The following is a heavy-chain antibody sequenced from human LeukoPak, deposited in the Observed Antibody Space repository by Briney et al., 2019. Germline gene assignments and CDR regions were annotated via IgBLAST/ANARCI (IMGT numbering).Heavy chain of an antibody. V-gene: IGHV4-59*12. CDR1: GGSISSYY. Sequence: PSETLSLTCTVSGGSISSYYWSWIRQPPGKGLEWIGYIYYSGSTNYNPSLKSRVTISVDTSKNQFSLKLSSVTAADTAVYYCARDHGGSYDAFDIWGQGTMVTVSS. D-gene: IGHD1-26*01. J-gene: IGHJ3*02. CDR3: ARDHGGSYDAFDI. CDR2: IYYSGST.